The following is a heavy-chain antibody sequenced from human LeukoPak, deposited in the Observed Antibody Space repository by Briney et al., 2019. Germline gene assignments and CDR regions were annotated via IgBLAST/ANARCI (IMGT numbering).Heavy chain of an antibody. CDR3: ARVPAGYGYGPWEWDYYQYMDV. V-gene: IGHV3-7*01. CDR2: IRPDGSEK. Sequence: GGSLRLSCETSGFSFSTYWMSWVRQAPGKGLEWVANIRPDGSEKYYVDSVKGRFTISRDNAKNSLYLQMNSLRAEDTAVYYCARVPAGYGYGPWEWDYYQYMDVWGTGTTVTVSS. CDR1: GFSFSTYW. D-gene: IGHD5-18*01. J-gene: IGHJ6*03.